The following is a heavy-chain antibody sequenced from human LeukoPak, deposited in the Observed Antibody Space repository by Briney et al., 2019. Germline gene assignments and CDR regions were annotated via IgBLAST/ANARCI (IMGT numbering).Heavy chain of an antibody. D-gene: IGHD7-27*01. CDR1: GYSFSSYW. V-gene: IGHV5-51*07. J-gene: IGHJ4*02. CDR3: ARQNWGVDY. Sequence: GESLKISCKSSGYSFSSYWIAWVHQMPGKGLEWMGIIYPGDSATKYSPSFQGQVTVSADKSISTAYLQWSSLKASDTAMYYCARQNWGVDYWGQGTLVTVSS. CDR2: IYPGDSAT.